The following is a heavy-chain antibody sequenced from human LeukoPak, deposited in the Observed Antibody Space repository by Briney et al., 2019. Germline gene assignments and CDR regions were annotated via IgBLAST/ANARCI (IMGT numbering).Heavy chain of an antibody. Sequence: ASVKVSCKASGYTFTSYGISWVRQAPGQGLEWMGWISAYNGNTNYAQRLQGRVTMTTDTSTSTAYMGLRSLRSDVTAVYYCARLSVVAATLDYWGQGTLVTVSS. J-gene: IGHJ4*02. CDR2: ISAYNGNT. CDR3: ARLSVVAATLDY. V-gene: IGHV1-18*01. CDR1: GYTFTSYG. D-gene: IGHD2-15*01.